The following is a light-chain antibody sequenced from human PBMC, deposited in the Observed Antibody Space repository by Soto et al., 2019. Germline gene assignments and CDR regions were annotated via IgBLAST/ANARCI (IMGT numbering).Light chain of an antibody. Sequence: EIVMTQSPATLSVSPWERATLSCRASQSVSSNLAWYQQKPGQAPRLLIYGASIRATGIPARFSGSGSGTEFTLTISSLQSEDFAVYYCQQYNNWPRTFGRGTKWIS. CDR3: QQYNNWPRT. V-gene: IGKV3D-15*01. J-gene: IGKJ1*01. CDR1: QSVSSN. CDR2: GAS.